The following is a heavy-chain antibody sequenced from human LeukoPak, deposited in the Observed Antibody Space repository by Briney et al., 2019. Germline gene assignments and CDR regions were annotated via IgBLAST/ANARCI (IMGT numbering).Heavy chain of an antibody. J-gene: IGHJ5*02. CDR2: IYSGGSI. CDR1: GFTVSSKH. CDR3: ATVGRNNWFDL. V-gene: IGHV3-53*01. Sequence: GGSLRLSCAASGFTVSSKHMGWVRQAPGKGLEWVLSIYSGGSIYFTDSVKGRFTISTDNSENTLYLQMNSLRAEDTALYYCATVGRNNWFDLWGQGTPVTVSS.